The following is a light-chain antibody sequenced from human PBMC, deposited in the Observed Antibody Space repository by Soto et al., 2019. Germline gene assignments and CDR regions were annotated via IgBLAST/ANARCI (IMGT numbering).Light chain of an antibody. CDR2: GAS. Sequence: EIVLTQSPGTLSLSPGERATLSCRASQSVGKNFLARYQQKPGQAPRFLIHGASRRATGIPDRISGSGSGTDFTLTISRLEPEDFAVYYCQQYASSPRTFGQGTKVEIK. CDR3: QQYASSPRT. J-gene: IGKJ1*01. CDR1: QSVGKNF. V-gene: IGKV3-20*01.